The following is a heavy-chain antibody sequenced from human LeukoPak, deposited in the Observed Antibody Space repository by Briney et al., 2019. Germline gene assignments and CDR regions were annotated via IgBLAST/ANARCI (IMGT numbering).Heavy chain of an antibody. CDR2: IYYSGST. D-gene: IGHD6-13*01. Sequence: PSETLSLTCTVSGGSISSYYWSWIRQPPGKGLEWIEYIYYSGSTNYNPSLKSRVTISVDTSKNQFSLKLSSVTAADTAVYYCARSGDSSSWYDYWGQGTLVTAAS. V-gene: IGHV4-59*01. CDR1: GGSISSYY. CDR3: ARSGDSSSWYDY. J-gene: IGHJ4*02.